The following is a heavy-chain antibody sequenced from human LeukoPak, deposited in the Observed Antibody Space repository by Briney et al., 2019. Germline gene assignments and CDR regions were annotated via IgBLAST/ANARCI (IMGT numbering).Heavy chain of an antibody. Sequence: SVKVSCKASGGTFSSYAISWVRQAPGQGLEWMGRIIPILGIVNYAQKFQGRVTITADESTTTAYMELSSLRSEDTAVYYCARARTTGYYYYYMDVWGKGTTVTVSS. V-gene: IGHV1-69*04. CDR3: ARARTTGYYYYYMDV. CDR2: IIPILGIV. CDR1: GGTFSSYA. D-gene: IGHD4-17*01. J-gene: IGHJ6*03.